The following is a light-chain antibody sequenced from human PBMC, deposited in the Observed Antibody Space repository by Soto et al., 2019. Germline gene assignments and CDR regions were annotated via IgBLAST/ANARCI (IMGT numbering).Light chain of an antibody. CDR1: ETVSDSQ. Sequence: TLSCRTSETVSDSQLAWYQQKPGQAPRLLIYCVSTRATGIADRFSGSGSGTDFTLTISRLEPADFALYYCQQYGSSRWTFGQGTKVDIK. CDR3: QQYGSSRWT. CDR2: CVS. V-gene: IGKV3-20*01. J-gene: IGKJ1*01.